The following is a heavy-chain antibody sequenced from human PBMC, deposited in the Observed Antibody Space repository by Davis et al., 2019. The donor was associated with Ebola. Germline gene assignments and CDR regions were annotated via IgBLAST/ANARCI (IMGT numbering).Heavy chain of an antibody. D-gene: IGHD3-10*01. J-gene: IGHJ4*02. V-gene: IGHV5-51*01. CDR2: IHPGDSDT. CDR1: GYSLTTYW. Sequence: PGGSLRLSCKRSGYSLTTYWIGWVRQMPGKGLEWMGIIHPGDSDTRYSPSFQGQVTISADKSISTAYLQWSSLKASDTAMYYCARARYYYGFPLDYWGQGTLVTVSS. CDR3: ARARYYYGFPLDY.